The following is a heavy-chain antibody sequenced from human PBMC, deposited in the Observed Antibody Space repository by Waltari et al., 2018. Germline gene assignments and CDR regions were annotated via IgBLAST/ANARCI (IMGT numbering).Heavy chain of an antibody. CDR1: GGSISSGGYY. J-gene: IGHJ5*02. CDR2: IYYSGST. Sequence: QVQLQESGPGLVKPSQTLSLTCTVSGGSISSGGYYWSWIRQPPGKGLEWIGYIYYSGSTYYNPSLKSRVTISVDTSKNQFSLKLSSVTAADTAVYYCAREDFGTNHLLGWFDPWGQGTLVTVSS. CDR3: AREDFGTNHLLGWFDP. D-gene: IGHD3-10*01. V-gene: IGHV4-31*03.